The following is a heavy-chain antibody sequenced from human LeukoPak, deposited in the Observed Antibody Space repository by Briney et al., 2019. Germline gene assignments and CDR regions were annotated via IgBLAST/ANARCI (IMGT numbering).Heavy chain of an antibody. Sequence: ASVKVSCKASGYTFTGYYMHWVRQAPGQGLEWMGWINPNSGGTNYAQKFQGRVTMTRDTSISTAYMELSRLRSDDTAVYYCARNRSRGSGYYYAELGYWGQGTLVTVSS. D-gene: IGHD3-22*01. CDR3: ARNRSRGSGYYYAELGY. CDR1: GYTFTGYY. CDR2: INPNSGGT. V-gene: IGHV1-2*02. J-gene: IGHJ4*02.